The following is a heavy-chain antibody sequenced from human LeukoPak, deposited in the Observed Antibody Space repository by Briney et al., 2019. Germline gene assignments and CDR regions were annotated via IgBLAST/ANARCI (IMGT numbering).Heavy chain of an antibody. D-gene: IGHD3-9*01. CDR3: AKGLDYDILTGLDY. Sequence: GGSLRLSCAASGFTFSSYGMSWVRQAPGKGREWVSAISGSGGSTYYADSVKGRFTIARDNSKNTLYLQMNSLRAEHTAVYYCAKGLDYDILTGLDYWGQGTLVTVSS. CDR2: ISGSGGST. V-gene: IGHV3-23*01. CDR1: GFTFSSYG. J-gene: IGHJ4*02.